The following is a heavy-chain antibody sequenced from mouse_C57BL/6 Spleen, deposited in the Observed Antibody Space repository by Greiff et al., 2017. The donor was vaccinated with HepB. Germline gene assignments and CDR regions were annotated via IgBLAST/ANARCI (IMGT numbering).Heavy chain of an antibody. CDR1: GYAFSSSW. D-gene: IGHD2-4*01. V-gene: IGHV1-82*01. CDR3: ARGGSYDYDGGFAY. J-gene: IGHJ3*01. CDR2: IYPGDGDT. Sequence: VKLMESGPELVKPGASVKISCKASGYAFSSSWMNWVKQRPGKGLEWIGRIYPGDGDTNYNGKFKGKATLTADKSSSTAYMQLSSLTSEDSAVYFCARGGSYDYDGGFAYWGQGTLVTVSA.